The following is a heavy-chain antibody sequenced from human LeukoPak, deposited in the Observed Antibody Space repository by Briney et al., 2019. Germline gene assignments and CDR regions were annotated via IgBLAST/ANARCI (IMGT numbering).Heavy chain of an antibody. J-gene: IGHJ6*02. CDR2: ISSSSSYI. CDR1: GFTFSSYS. Sequence: PGGSLRLSCAASGFTFSSYSMNWVRQAPGKGLEWVSSISSSSSYIYYADSVKGRFTISRDNAENSLYLQMNSLRAEDTAVYYCASQRDSSGWGLDVWGQGTTVTVSS. CDR3: ASQRDSSGWGLDV. V-gene: IGHV3-21*01. D-gene: IGHD6-19*01.